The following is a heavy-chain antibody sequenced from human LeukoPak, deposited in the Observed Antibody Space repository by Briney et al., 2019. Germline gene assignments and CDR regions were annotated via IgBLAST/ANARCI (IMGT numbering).Heavy chain of an antibody. Sequence: SETLSLTCTVSGGSISSYFWSWIRQPAGKGPKWIGRIYTSGSTDYNPSLKSRVTLSVDTSKNQFSLKLSSVTAADTAVYYCARGASGNYHYFDYWGQGTLVTVSS. J-gene: IGHJ4*02. CDR1: GGSISSYF. CDR2: IYTSGST. V-gene: IGHV4-4*07. CDR3: ARGASGNYHYFDY. D-gene: IGHD1-26*01.